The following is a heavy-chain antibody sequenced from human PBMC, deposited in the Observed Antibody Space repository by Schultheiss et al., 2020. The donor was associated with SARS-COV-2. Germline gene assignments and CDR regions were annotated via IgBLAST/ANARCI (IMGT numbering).Heavy chain of an antibody. CDR3: ARGQGQFY. V-gene: IGHV3-23*01. Sequence: GESLKISCAASGFPFSSYAMSWVRQAPGKGLEWVSAISGSGGSTYYADSVKGRFTISRDNSKNSLYLQMNSLRAEDTAVYYCARGQGQFYWGQGTLVTVSS. J-gene: IGHJ4*02. CDR1: GFPFSSYA. CDR2: ISGSGGST. D-gene: IGHD4-11*01.